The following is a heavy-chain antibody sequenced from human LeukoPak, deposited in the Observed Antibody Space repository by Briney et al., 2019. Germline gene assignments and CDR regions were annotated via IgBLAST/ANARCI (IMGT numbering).Heavy chain of an antibody. CDR3: VSLGATTIHHYGMDV. J-gene: IGHJ6*02. V-gene: IGHV1-2*02. Sequence: ASVKVSCNASGYTFTDYYLHWVRQAPGQGLERMGWISPTSGGTNYAQKFQGRVTITRATSISTVYMKLSRLRSGDTAVYYCVSLGATTIHHYGMDVWGQGRTV. D-gene: IGHD1-26*01. CDR1: GYTFTDYY. CDR2: ISPTSGGT.